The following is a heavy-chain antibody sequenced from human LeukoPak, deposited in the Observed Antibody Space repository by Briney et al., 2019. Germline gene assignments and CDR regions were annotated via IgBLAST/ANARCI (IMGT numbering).Heavy chain of an antibody. CDR1: GYTFTSYY. CDR3: ARVGGGYCSSLSCYLDY. Sequence: ASVKVSCKASGYTFTSYYMHWVRQAPGQGLEWMGIINPSGGSTSYAQKFQGRVTMTRDTSTSTVYMELSSLRSEDTAVYYCARVGGGYCSSLSCYLDYWGQGTLVTVSS. J-gene: IGHJ4*02. CDR2: INPSGGST. D-gene: IGHD2-2*01. V-gene: IGHV1-46*01.